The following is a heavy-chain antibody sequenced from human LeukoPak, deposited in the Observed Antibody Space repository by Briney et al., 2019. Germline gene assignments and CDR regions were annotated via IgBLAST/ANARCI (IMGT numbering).Heavy chain of an antibody. CDR3: ARCYYDFWSGYPNWFDP. Sequence: ASVKVSCKASGYTFTSYGISWVRQAPGQGLEWMGWISAYNGNTNYAQKLQGRVTMTTDTSTSTAYMELRSLRSDDTAVYYCARCYYDFWSGYPNWFDPWGQGTLVTVSS. CDR1: GYTFTSYG. J-gene: IGHJ5*02. D-gene: IGHD3-3*01. V-gene: IGHV1-18*01. CDR2: ISAYNGNT.